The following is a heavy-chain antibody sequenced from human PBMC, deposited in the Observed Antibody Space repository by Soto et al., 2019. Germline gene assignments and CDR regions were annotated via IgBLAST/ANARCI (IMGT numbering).Heavy chain of an antibody. D-gene: IGHD3-9*01. CDR1: GYSFTSYW. V-gene: IGHV5-51*01. CDR2: IYPGDSDT. Sequence: PGESLKVSCKGSGYSFTSYWIGWVRQMPGKGLEWMGIIYPGDSDTRYSPSFQGQVTISADKSISTAYLQWSSLKASDTAMYYCARQAIPFTISNSPNYFDYWGQGTLVTVSS. J-gene: IGHJ4*02. CDR3: ARQAIPFTISNSPNYFDY.